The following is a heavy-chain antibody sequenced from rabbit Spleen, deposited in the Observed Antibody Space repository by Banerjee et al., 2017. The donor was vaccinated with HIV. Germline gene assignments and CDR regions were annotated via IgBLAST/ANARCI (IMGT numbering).Heavy chain of an antibody. CDR3: ARDLLGVIGWNFYL. CDR2: INAATAKP. D-gene: IGHD1-1*01. CDR1: GFSFSDRDV. Sequence: QEQLVESGGGLVTPGESLTLTCKASGFSFSDRDVMCWVRQAPGKGLEWIACINAATAKPVYATWAKGRFTISRTSSTTVTLRMTSLTAADRATYFCARDLLGVIGWNFYLWGPGTLVTVS. V-gene: IGHV1S45*01. J-gene: IGHJ4*01.